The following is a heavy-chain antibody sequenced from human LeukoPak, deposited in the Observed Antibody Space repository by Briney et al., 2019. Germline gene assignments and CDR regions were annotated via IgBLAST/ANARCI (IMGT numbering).Heavy chain of an antibody. J-gene: IGHJ6*02. CDR1: GFTFSSYY. Sequence: GGSLRLSCAASGFTFSSYYMNWVRQAPGKGLEWVGRIKSKTDGGTTDYAAPVKGRFTISRDDSKNALYLQMNSLKTEDTAVYYCTTFFRLYGMDVWGQGTTVTVSS. CDR3: TTFFRLYGMDV. CDR2: IKSKTDGGTT. V-gene: IGHV3-15*07. D-gene: IGHD3-3*01.